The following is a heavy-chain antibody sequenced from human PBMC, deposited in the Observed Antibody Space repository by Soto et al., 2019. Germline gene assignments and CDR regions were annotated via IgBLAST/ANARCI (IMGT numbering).Heavy chain of an antibody. V-gene: IGHV4-34*01. D-gene: IGHD3-22*01. J-gene: IGHJ4*02. CDR3: ARNSTYYYDSSGYWYYFDY. CDR2: INHSGST. Sequence: PSETLSLTCAVYGGSFSGHYWSWIRQPPGKGLEWIGEINHSGSTNYNPSLKSRVTISVDTSKNQFSLKLSSVTAADTAVYYCARNSTYYYDSSGYWYYFDYWGQGTLVTVS. CDR1: GGSFSGHY.